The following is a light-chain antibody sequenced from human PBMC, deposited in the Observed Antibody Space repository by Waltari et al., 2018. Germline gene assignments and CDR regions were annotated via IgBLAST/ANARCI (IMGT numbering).Light chain of an antibody. V-gene: IGKV3-15*01. CDR2: GAS. Sequence: TQPPSMSGAPGQRVTIPCRASQTVSNDLAWYQQKPGQAPMLLIYGASTRPTGVPARFSGSGSGTEFTLTISSLQSDDFEVYYCQQYHNWPLTFGGGTKVEIK. CDR3: QQYHNWPLT. CDR1: QTVSND. J-gene: IGKJ4*01.